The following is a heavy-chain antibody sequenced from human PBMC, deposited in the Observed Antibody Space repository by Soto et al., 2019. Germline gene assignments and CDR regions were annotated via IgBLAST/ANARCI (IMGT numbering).Heavy chain of an antibody. Sequence: QVQLVESGGGVVQPGRSLRLSCAASGFTFSNYGMHWVRQAPGKGLEWVAVILNDGSNRYHADSVKDRFTISRDNSKNMLYLQMNSLRAEDTAVYYCARDAEYSGNGMDVWGQGTTVTVS. CDR1: GFTFSNYG. D-gene: IGHD3-10*01. CDR3: ARDAEYSGNGMDV. V-gene: IGHV3-33*01. CDR2: ILNDGSNR. J-gene: IGHJ6*02.